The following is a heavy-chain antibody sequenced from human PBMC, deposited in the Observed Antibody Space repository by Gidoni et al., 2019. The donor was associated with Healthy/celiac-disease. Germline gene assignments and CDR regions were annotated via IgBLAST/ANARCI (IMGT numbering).Heavy chain of an antibody. Sequence: EVQLVESGGGLVQPGWSLRLSCAASGFTFSSYWMHWVRQSPGKVLGWVSRINSDGCITSYADSVKGRFTISMDNAMNTLYLQMNSLRADDTPVYYCARDGSQYAFDIWGQGTMVTVSS. J-gene: IGHJ3*02. CDR3: ARDGSQYAFDI. V-gene: IGHV3-74*01. CDR2: INSDGCIT. CDR1: GFTFSSYW.